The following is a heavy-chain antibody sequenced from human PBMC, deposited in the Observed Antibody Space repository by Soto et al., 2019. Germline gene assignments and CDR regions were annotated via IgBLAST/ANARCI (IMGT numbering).Heavy chain of an antibody. Sequence: SETLSLTCSVSGASISGSSYYWGWLRQPPGKGLEWIGYIYYSGSTYYNPSLKSRVTISVDTSKNQFSLKLSSVTAADTAVYYCARSGYSYGPNPLLYWGQGTLVTVSS. CDR2: IYYSGST. V-gene: IGHV4-31*03. CDR3: ARSGYSYGPNPLLY. CDR1: GASISGSSYY. D-gene: IGHD5-18*01. J-gene: IGHJ4*02.